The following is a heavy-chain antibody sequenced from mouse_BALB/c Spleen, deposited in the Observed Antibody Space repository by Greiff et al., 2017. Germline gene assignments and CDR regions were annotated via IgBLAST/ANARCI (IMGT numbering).Heavy chain of an antibody. Sequence: QVQLKESGAELMKPGASVKISCKATGYTFSSYWIEWVKQRPGHGLEWIGEILPGSGSTNYNEKFKGKATFTADTSSNTAYMQLSSLTSEDSAVYYCARGRPGTWFAYWGQGTLVTVSA. CDR2: ILPGSGST. D-gene: IGHD4-1*01. J-gene: IGHJ3*01. V-gene: IGHV1-9*01. CDR3: ARGRPGTWFAY. CDR1: GYTFSSYW.